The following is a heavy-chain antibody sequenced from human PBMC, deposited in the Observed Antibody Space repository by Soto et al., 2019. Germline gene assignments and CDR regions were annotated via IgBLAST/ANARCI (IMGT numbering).Heavy chain of an antibody. CDR1: RCSVSSSICY. CDR2: IYYSGST. V-gene: IGHV4-39*01. Sequence: SATLSLTCPFTRCSVSSSICYCVWIGKPPGKGLEWIGSIYYSGSTYYNPSLKSRVTISVDTSKNQFSLKLSSVTAADTAVYYCATQEVGGSYVYTFDPWGQGTLVTVS. CDR3: ATQEVGGSYVYTFDP. D-gene: IGHD1-26*01. J-gene: IGHJ5*02.